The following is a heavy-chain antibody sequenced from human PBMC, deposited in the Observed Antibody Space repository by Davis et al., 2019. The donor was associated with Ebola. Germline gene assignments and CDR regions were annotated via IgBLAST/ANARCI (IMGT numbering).Heavy chain of an antibody. D-gene: IGHD5-18*01. CDR2: IYHSGST. V-gene: IGHV4-4*02. Sequence: PSETLSLTCAVSGGSISSSNWWSWVRQPPGKGLEWIGEIYHSGSTNYSPSLKSRVTISVDTSKNQFSLKLSSVTAADTAVYYCARVRGYSYGYADQDFDYWGQGTLVTVSS. CDR3: ARVRGYSYGYADQDFDY. J-gene: IGHJ4*02. CDR1: GGSISSSNW.